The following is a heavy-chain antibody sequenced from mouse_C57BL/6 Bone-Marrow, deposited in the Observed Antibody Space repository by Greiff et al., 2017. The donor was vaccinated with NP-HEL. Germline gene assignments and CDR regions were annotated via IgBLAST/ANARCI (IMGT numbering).Heavy chain of an antibody. D-gene: IGHD1-1*01. CDR2: IYPGSGST. CDR1: GYTFTSYW. Sequence: QVQLQQPGAELVKPGASVKMSCKASGYTFTSYWITWVKQRPGQGLEWIGDIYPGSGSTNYNEKFKSKATLTVDKSSSTAYMLLSSLTSEDSAVYFCARDYYGSSYLDYWGQGTTLTVSS. CDR3: ARDYYGSSYLDY. V-gene: IGHV1-55*01. J-gene: IGHJ2*01.